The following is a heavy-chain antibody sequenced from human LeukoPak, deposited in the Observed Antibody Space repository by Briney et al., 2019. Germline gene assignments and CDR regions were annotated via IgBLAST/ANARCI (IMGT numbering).Heavy chain of an antibody. CDR1: GFTFSSYS. CDR2: ISSSSSYI. J-gene: IGHJ3*02. Sequence: GESLRLSCAASGFTFSSYSMNWVRQAPGKGLEWVSSISSSSSYIYYADSVKGRFTISRDNAKNSLYLQMNSLRAEDTAVYYCARETGPDDAFDIWGQGTMVTVSS. CDR3: ARETGPDDAFDI. V-gene: IGHV3-21*01.